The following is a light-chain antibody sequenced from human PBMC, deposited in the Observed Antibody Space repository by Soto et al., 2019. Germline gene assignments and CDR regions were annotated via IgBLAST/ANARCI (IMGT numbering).Light chain of an antibody. CDR3: QQSYSTPRT. CDR2: GAS. J-gene: IGKJ1*01. Sequence: VFTQSPGTLSLSAGGSATLFCRASERVASNYLAWYQQKPGQAPRLLIYGASTRASGIPDRFSGSGSGTDFTLTISSLQPEDFATYYCQQSYSTPRTFGQGTKVDIK. CDR1: ERVASNY. V-gene: IGKV3-20*01.